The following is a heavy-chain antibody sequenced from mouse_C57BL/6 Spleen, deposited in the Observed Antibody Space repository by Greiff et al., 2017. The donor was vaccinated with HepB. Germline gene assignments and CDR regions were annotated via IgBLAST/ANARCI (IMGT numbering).Heavy chain of an antibody. CDR1: GYSFTDYN. J-gene: IGHJ1*03. Sequence: VHVKQSGPELVKPGASVKISCKASGYSFTDYNMNWVKQSNGKSLEWIGVINPNYGTTSYNQKFKGKATLTVDQSSSTAYMQLNSLTSEDSAVYYCARSGGGGRYFDVWGTGTTVTVSS. V-gene: IGHV1-39*01. D-gene: IGHD3-3*01. CDR3: ARSGGGGRYFDV. CDR2: INPNYGTT.